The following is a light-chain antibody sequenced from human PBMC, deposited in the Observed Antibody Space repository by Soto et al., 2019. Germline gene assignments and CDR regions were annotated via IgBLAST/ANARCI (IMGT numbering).Light chain of an antibody. CDR1: QTIGTW. J-gene: IGKJ1*01. CDR3: QQYNSFPGT. CDR2: RTS. Sequence: DIQMTQSPSTLSASVGDRVTITCRASQTIGTWLAWYQQKPGKAPKLLISRTSTLESGVPSRFSGSGSGTAFTLTISSMQPDDFATYHCQQYNSFPGTFGQGTKVE. V-gene: IGKV1-5*03.